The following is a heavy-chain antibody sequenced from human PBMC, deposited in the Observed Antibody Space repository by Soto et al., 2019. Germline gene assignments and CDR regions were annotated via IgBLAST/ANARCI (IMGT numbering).Heavy chain of an antibody. Sequence: QVQLVQSGAEVKKPGASVKVSCKASGYTFTGYYMHWVRQAPGQGLEWMGWINPNSGGTNYAQKFQGWVTMTRDTSISTAYMELSRLRCDDTAVYYCARGRRGRIAAAGTGDYYYYYYGMDVWGQGTTVTVSS. CDR2: INPNSGGT. CDR3: ARGRRGRIAAAGTGDYYYYYYGMDV. CDR1: GYTFTGYY. D-gene: IGHD6-13*01. J-gene: IGHJ6*02. V-gene: IGHV1-2*04.